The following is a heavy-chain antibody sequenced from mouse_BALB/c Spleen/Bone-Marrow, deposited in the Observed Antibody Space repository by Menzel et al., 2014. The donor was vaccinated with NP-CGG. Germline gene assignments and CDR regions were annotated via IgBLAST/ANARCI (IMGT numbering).Heavy chain of an antibody. Sequence: EVHLVESGGGLVQPGGFLRLSCATSGFTFTDHYMSWVRQPPGKALEWLVFIRNKANGYTTEYSASVKGRFTISRDNSQSIVYLQMNTLRAEDSATYYCARDYLYYFDYWGQGTTLTVSS. CDR1: GFTFTDHY. V-gene: IGHV7-3*02. CDR3: ARDYLYYFDY. D-gene: IGHD2-1*01. CDR2: IRNKANGYTT. J-gene: IGHJ2*01.